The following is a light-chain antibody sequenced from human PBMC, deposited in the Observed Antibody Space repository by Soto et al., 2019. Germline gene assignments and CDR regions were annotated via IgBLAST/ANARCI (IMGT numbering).Light chain of an antibody. CDR1: QSISSW. CDR2: KAS. CDR3: QHYNSS. V-gene: IGKV1-5*03. J-gene: IGKJ2*01. Sequence: DIQMTQSPSTLSASVGDRVTITCRAGQSISSWLAWYQQKPGKAPKLLIYKASSLEGGVPSRFSGSGSGTEFTLTISSLQPDDFATYYCQHYNSSFGQGTKLEIK.